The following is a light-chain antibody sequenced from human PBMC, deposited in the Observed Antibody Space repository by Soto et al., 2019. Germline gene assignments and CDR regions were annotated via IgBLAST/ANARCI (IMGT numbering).Light chain of an antibody. CDR1: SSDVGGYNY. Sequence: QPASVSGSPGQSITISCTGTSSDVGGYNYVSWYQQHPGKAPKLMIYDVSNRPSGVSNRFSGSKSGNTASLTISGLQAEDEADYYCSSYTSSSTLDVFGTGTKLTVL. CDR2: DVS. CDR3: SSYTSSSTLDV. V-gene: IGLV2-14*01. J-gene: IGLJ1*01.